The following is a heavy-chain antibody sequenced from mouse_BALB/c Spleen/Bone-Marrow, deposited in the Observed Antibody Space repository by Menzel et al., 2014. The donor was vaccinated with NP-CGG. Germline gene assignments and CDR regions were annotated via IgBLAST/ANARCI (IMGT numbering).Heavy chain of an antibody. J-gene: IGHJ2*01. CDR1: GFTFSSYA. CDR3: ARGGNYLDY. CDR2: ISSGGSYT. V-gene: IGHV5-9-4*01. Sequence: VKLMESGGGLVKPGGSLKLSCAASGFTFSSYAMSWVRQSPEKRLEWVAEISSGGSYTYYPDTVTGRFTISRDNAKNTLYLEMSSLRSEDTATYYCARGGNYLDYWGQGTTLTVSS.